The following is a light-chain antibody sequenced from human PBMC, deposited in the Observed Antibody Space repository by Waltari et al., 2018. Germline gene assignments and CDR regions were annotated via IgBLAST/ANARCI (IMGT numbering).Light chain of an antibody. Sequence: DIVMTQSPDSLAVSLGERATINCKSSQPILYTSNNKNYLAWYQHKPGQPPKLLIYWASTREYGVPDRFSGSGSGTDFTLTISSLQAEDVALYYCQQYYSTPQTFGQGTKVEIK. J-gene: IGKJ1*01. CDR1: QPILYTSNNKNY. CDR2: WAS. CDR3: QQYYSTPQT. V-gene: IGKV4-1*01.